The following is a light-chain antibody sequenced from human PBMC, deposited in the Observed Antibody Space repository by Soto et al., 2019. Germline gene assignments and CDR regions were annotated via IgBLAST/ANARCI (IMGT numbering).Light chain of an antibody. CDR3: CSYAGSSTYV. Sequence: QSALTQPASVSGSPGQSITISCTGTSSDVGSYNLVSWYQQHPGKAPQLMIYEGRKRPSGVSNRFSGSKSGNTASLTISGLQAEDEADYYCCSYAGSSTYVFGTGTKLTVL. CDR2: EGR. V-gene: IGLV2-23*01. CDR1: SSDVGSYNL. J-gene: IGLJ1*01.